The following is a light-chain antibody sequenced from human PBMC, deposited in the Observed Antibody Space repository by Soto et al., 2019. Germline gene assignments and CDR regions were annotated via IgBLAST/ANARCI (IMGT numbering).Light chain of an antibody. CDR2: DAS. J-gene: IGKJ5*01. Sequence: DIQMTQSPSSLSASVGDRVTITCRASQDISYYFNWYQQRPGKAPKLLIYDASNLERGVPSRFSGTRSGTHFTFSITSLHPEGVATYYCRQSDRLPITFGQGTRLDI. CDR3: RQSDRLPIT. V-gene: IGKV1-33*01. CDR1: QDISYY.